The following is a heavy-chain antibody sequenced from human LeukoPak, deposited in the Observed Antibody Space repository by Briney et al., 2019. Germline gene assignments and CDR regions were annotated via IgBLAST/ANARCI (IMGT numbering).Heavy chain of an antibody. V-gene: IGHV4-39*07. Sequence: PSETLSLTCTVSGGSISSSSYYWGWIRQPPGNGLEWIGSIYYSGSTNYNPSLKSRVTISVDTSKNQFSLKLSSVTAADTAVYYCARDSDYLDAFDIWGQGTMVTVSS. CDR2: IYYSGST. D-gene: IGHD4-17*01. CDR3: ARDSDYLDAFDI. J-gene: IGHJ3*02. CDR1: GGSISSSSYY.